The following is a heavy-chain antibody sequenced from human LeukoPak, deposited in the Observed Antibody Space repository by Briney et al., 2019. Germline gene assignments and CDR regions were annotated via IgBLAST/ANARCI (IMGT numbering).Heavy chain of an antibody. CDR3: AKDGGFRLGYYMDV. D-gene: IGHD3-10*01. CDR1: GFTFSSYA. J-gene: IGHJ6*03. V-gene: IGHV3-23*01. CDR2: ISGSGGST. Sequence: GGSLRLSCAASGFTFSSYAMSWVRRAPGKGLEWVSAISGSGGSTYYADSVKGRFTISRDNSKNTLYLQMNSLRAEDTAVYYCAKDGGFRLGYYMDVWGKGTTVTVSS.